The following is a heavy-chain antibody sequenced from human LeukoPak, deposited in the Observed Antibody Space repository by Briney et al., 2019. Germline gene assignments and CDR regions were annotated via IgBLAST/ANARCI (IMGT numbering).Heavy chain of an antibody. V-gene: IGHV3-48*02. Sequence: GGSLRLSCAASGFTFSSYRMNCVRQAPGKGRECSSYIGSSTSNIYYADSVKGRLTISRDNAKNSLYLQMSSLRDEDTAVYYCARDPLDYWGQGILVTVSS. CDR1: GFTFSSYR. CDR2: IGSSTSNI. J-gene: IGHJ4*02. CDR3: ARDPLDY.